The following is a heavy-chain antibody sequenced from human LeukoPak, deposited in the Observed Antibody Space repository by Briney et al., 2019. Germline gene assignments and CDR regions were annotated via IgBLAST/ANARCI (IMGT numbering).Heavy chain of an antibody. CDR2: IYYSGST. D-gene: IGHD5-24*01. J-gene: IGHJ3*02. V-gene: IGHV4-59*01. CDR1: GGSISSYY. Sequence: KPSETLSLTCTVSGGSISSYYWSWVRQPPGKGLEWVGYIYYSGSTNYNPSLKRRVNITVDKYKKQFSLKLSSVTAADTAVYYCARDQSNGYNSGPDAFDIWGQGTMVTVSS. CDR3: ARDQSNGYNSGPDAFDI.